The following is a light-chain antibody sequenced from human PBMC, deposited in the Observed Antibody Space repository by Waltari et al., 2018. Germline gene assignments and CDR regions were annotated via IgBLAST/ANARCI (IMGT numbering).Light chain of an antibody. CDR1: SSDVGGYNY. CDR2: DVN. Sequence: QSALTQPASVSGSPGQSITISCTGTSSDVGGYNYFSWYQHHPGKAPKIMIYDVNVRPSGVSNRFSGSKSGNTASLTISGLQAEDEADYYCSSYRRSDIVVFGGGTKLTVL. J-gene: IGLJ2*01. V-gene: IGLV2-14*03. CDR3: SSYRRSDIVV.